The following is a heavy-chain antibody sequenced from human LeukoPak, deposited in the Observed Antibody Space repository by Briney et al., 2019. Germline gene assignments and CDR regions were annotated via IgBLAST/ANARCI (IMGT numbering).Heavy chain of an antibody. CDR1: GGSISSSNW. Sequence: SGTLSLTCAVSGGSISSSNWWSWVRQPPGKGLEWIGSIYYSGSTYYNPSLKSRVTISVDTSKNQFSLKLSSVTAADTAVYYCARGVEGDGYNWPSFDYWGQGTLVTVSS. CDR2: IYYSGST. V-gene: IGHV4-4*02. CDR3: ARGVEGDGYNWPSFDY. D-gene: IGHD5-24*01. J-gene: IGHJ4*02.